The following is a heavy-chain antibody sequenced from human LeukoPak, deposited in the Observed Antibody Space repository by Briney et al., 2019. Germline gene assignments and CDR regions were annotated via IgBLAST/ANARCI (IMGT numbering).Heavy chain of an antibody. CDR2: IYTSEST. CDR3: ARDPTHYCSSTSCYMVDY. V-gene: IGHV4-61*02. D-gene: IGHD2-2*02. J-gene: IGHJ4*02. Sequence: SQTLSLTCTVSGGSISSGSYYWSWIRQPAGKGLERIGRIYTSESTNYNPSLKSRVTISVDTSKNQFSLKLSSVTAADTAVYYCARDPTHYCSSTSCYMVDYWGQGTLVTVSS. CDR1: GGSISSGSYY.